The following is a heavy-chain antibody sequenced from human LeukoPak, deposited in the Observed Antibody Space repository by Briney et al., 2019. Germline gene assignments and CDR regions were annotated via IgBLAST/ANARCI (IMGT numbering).Heavy chain of an antibody. Sequence: SETLSLTCAVYGGSFSGYYWSWIRQPPGKGLEWIGEINHSGSTNYNPSLKSRVTISVDTSKNQFSLKLSSVTAADTAVYYCARLVPRYGSGSQSDYWGQGTLVTVSS. CDR3: ARLVPRYGSGSQSDY. CDR2: INHSGST. D-gene: IGHD3-10*01. V-gene: IGHV4-34*01. J-gene: IGHJ4*02. CDR1: GGSFSGYY.